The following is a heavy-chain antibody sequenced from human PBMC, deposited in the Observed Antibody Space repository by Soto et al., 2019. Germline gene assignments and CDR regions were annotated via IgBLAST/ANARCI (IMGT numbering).Heavy chain of an antibody. J-gene: IGHJ4*02. D-gene: IGHD6-13*01. V-gene: IGHV1-69*13. CDR1: GGTFSSFR. Sequence: SVKVSCKASGGTFSSFRINWARQAPGQGLEWVGGIVPIYRTADYAQKFQGRVTITADESARTSYMELRSLKCQDTAVYYCARDSGAKLSSSWGQGTLVTVSS. CDR3: ARDSGAKLSSS. CDR2: IVPIYRTA.